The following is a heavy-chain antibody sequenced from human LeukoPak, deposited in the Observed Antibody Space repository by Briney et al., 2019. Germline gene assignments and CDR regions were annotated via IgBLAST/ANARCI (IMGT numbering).Heavy chain of an antibody. J-gene: IGHJ4*02. CDR2: ISPTGSHT. D-gene: IGHD2-21*01. CDR3: ARDRPGDGFNSD. V-gene: IGHV3-23*01. CDR1: AFIFENYA. Sequence: GGSLRLSCGASAFIFENYAMSWVRQAPGKGLEWVSTISPTGSHTFYSDSVKGRYDIFRDNSKNTLYLQMNSLRAEDTAVYYCARDRPGDGFNSDWGQGTLVTVSS.